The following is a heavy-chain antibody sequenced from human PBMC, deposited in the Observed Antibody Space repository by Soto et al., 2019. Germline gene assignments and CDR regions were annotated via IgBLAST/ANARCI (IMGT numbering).Heavy chain of an antibody. D-gene: IGHD3-22*01. CDR2: IDPSDSQT. CDR3: ARQIYDSDTGPNFQYYFDS. CDR1: GYSFAGYW. Sequence: PGESRKISGKGSGYSFAGYWITWVRQKPGKGLEWMGRIDPSDSQTYYSPSFRGHVTISVTKSITTVFLQWSSLRASDTAMYYCARQIYDSDTGPNFQYYFDSWGQGTPVTVSS. V-gene: IGHV5-10-1*01. J-gene: IGHJ4*02.